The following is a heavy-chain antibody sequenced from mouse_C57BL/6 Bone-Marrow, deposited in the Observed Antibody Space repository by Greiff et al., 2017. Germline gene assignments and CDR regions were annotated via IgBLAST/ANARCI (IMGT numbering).Heavy chain of an antibody. Sequence: VQLQQPGAELVRPGTSVKLSCKASGYTFTSYWMHWVQQRPGQGLEWIGVIDPSDSYTNYNQKFKGKATLTVDTSSSTAYMQLSNLTSGDSAVYYCARLGNYDEGFFGYWGQGTTLTVSS. J-gene: IGHJ2*01. V-gene: IGHV1-59*01. CDR1: GYTFTSYW. CDR2: IDPSDSYT. CDR3: ARLGNYDEGFFGY. D-gene: IGHD2-4*01.